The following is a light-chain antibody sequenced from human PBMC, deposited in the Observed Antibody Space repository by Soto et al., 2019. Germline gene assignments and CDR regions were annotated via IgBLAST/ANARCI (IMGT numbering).Light chain of an antibody. V-gene: IGKV3-20*01. CDR3: LHHGSSLWT. Sequence: IVLTQSPGTLSSSPGERATLSCRASQSVSTNNLAWYQQRPGQAPRLLIYGASTRANGIPDRFSGSGSGTDFTLTISRLEPEDLAMYYCLHHGSSLWTFGQGTKV. J-gene: IGKJ1*01. CDR1: QSVSTNN. CDR2: GAS.